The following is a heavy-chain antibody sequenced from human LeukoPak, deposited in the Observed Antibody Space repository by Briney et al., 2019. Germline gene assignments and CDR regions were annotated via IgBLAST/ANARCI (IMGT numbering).Heavy chain of an antibody. Sequence: PGGSLRLSCAASGFTFSSYSMNWVRQAPGKGLEWVSSISSSGTYTYYADSVRGRFTISRDNAKNSLYLQMNSLRAEDTATYYCTRDVATPGPFDIWGQGTMVTVSS. CDR2: ISSSGTYT. J-gene: IGHJ3*02. D-gene: IGHD5-12*01. V-gene: IGHV3-21*01. CDR3: TRDVATPGPFDI. CDR1: GFTFSSYS.